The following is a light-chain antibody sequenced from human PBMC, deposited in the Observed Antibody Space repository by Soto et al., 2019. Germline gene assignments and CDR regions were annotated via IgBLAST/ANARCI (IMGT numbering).Light chain of an antibody. V-gene: IGLV2-14*01. CDR3: SSYTSSSTRHV. CDR2: DVS. J-gene: IGLJ1*01. CDR1: SSDVGGYNY. Sequence: QSALTQPASVSGSPGQSITISCTGTSSDVGGYNYVSWYQQHPGKAPKLMIYDVSNRPSGVSNRFSGSKSGNTASLTISGLQAEDEADYYCSSYTSSSTRHVFGTETKVTVL.